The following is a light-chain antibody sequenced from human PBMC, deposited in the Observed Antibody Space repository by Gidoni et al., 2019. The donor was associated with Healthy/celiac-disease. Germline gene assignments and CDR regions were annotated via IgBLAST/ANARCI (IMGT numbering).Light chain of an antibody. V-gene: IGKV3-15*01. CDR1: QSVSSN. CDR3: QQYNNWPIT. J-gene: IGKJ5*01. Sequence: EIVMTQSPATLSVSPGERATLSCRASQSVSSNLAWYQQKPGQAPRLLIYGASTRATCIPARFRGSGSGTEFTLTIRSLQSEDFAVYYCQQYNNWPITFGQGTRLEIK. CDR2: GAS.